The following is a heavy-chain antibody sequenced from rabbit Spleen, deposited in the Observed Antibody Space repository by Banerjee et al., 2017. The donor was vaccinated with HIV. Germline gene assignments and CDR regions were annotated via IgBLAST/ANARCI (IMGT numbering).Heavy chain of an antibody. J-gene: IGHJ4*01. CDR1: GITLSNSDH. CDR2: ITGSSSGFA. D-gene: IGHD2-1*01. V-gene: IGHV1S40*01. CDR3: ARMYLCDDDDVNL. Sequence: QQLVESGGGLVKPGASLTLTCKASGITLSNSDHMCWVRQAPGKGLEWISCITGSSSGFAYSATWAKGRFTCSKTSSTTVTLQMTSLTAADTATYFCARMYLCDDDDVNLLGQGTLVTVS.